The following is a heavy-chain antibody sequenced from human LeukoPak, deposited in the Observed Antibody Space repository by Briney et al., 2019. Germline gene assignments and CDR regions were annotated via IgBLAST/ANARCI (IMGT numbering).Heavy chain of an antibody. J-gene: IGHJ4*02. CDR3: ARGTPYYYDSSGYYFGY. Sequence: PGGSLRLSCAASGFSFSFYWMHWVRQAPGKGPVWVSRIKTDGSIADYADSVKGRFTISRDNAKNTLYLQMNSLRAEDTAVYYCARGTPYYYDSSGYYFGYWGQGTLVTVSS. CDR2: IKTDGSIA. V-gene: IGHV3-74*01. CDR1: GFSFSFYW. D-gene: IGHD3-22*01.